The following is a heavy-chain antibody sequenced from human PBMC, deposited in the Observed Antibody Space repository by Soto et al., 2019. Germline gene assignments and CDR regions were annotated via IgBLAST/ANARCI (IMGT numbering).Heavy chain of an antibody. J-gene: IGHJ4*02. V-gene: IGHV3-33*01. CDR3: ASESYEAYGDYSSY. D-gene: IGHD4-17*01. CDR2: IWYDGSNK. Sequence: QVQLVESGGGVVQPGRSLRLSCAASGFTFSSYGMHWVRQAPGKGLEWVAVIWYDGSNKYYADSVKGRFTISRDNSKNTLYLQMNSLRAEDTAVYYCASESYEAYGDYSSYWGQGTLVTVSS. CDR1: GFTFSSYG.